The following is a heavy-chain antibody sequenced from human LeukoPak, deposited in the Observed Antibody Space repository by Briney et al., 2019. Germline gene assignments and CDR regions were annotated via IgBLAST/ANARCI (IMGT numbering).Heavy chain of an antibody. J-gene: IGHJ4*02. Sequence: GGSLRLSCAASGFSVNNLYMSWVRQAPGKGLEWVSVIYSGDRTYCADSVKGRFTISRDTSKNTVYLQMNSLRPEETAVYYCARDGEYSYGYGFDYWGQGTLVTVSS. CDR2: IYSGDRT. D-gene: IGHD5-18*01. V-gene: IGHV3-66*01. CDR1: GFSVNNLY. CDR3: ARDGEYSYGYGFDY.